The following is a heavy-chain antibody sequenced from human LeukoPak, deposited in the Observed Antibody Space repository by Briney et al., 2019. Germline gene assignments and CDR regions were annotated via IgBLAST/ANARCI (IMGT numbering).Heavy chain of an antibody. D-gene: IGHD6-19*01. CDR3: AKVGDSSSFDY. J-gene: IGHJ4*02. CDR1: GFTSSDYA. Sequence: PGGSLRLSCAASGFTSSDYAFHWVRQAPGQGLEWVAVISRDGSYTYYADSVRGRFTISRDSSENTLYLQMNSLRGGDTAVYYCAKVGDSSSFDYWGQGTLVIVSS. CDR2: ISRDGSYT. V-gene: IGHV3-30*18.